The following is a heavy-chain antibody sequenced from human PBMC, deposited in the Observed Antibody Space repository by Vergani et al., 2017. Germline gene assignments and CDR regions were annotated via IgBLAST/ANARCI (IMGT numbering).Heavy chain of an antibody. Sequence: QVQILQSGGGVVQPGGSLGLSCTLSGFTLNTYGIHWVRQAPGKGLEWVSVIKSDGRTSYAESVRGRFTISRDTSRNAVYLQMNILRVEDTGVYYCTRSECSGTTCYGHYFDLWGHGILVTVSS. CDR2: IKSDGRT. D-gene: IGHD2-15*01. CDR1: GFTLNTYG. J-gene: IGHJ4*01. V-gene: IGHV3-NL1*01. CDR3: TRSECSGTTCYGHYFDL.